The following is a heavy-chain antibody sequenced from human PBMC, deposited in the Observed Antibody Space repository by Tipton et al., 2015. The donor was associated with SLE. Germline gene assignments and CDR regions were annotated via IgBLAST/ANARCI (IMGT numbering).Heavy chain of an antibody. CDR3: AVSGWDLNWFDP. J-gene: IGHJ5*02. CDR1: GYTFTSYG. D-gene: IGHD6-19*01. Sequence: QVQLVQSGAEVKKPGASVKVSCKASGYTFTSYGISWVRQAPGQGLELLGWVSAYNGNTNYAQKLQGRITMTTDTPTGTAYMELRSLRSDDTAVYYCAVSGWDLNWFDPWGQGTLITVSS. CDR2: VSAYNGNT. V-gene: IGHV1-18*01.